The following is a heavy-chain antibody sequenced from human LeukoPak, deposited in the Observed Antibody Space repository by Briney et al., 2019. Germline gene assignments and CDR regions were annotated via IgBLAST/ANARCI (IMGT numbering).Heavy chain of an antibody. Sequence: PSETLSLTCTVSGGSISSGGYYWSWLRQPPGKGLEWIGYIYHSGSTYYNPSLKSRVTISVDRSKNQFSLKLSSVTAADTAVYYCARKDFSDAFDTWGRGTMVTVSS. D-gene: IGHD3-3*01. V-gene: IGHV4-30-2*01. J-gene: IGHJ3*02. CDR2: IYHSGST. CDR3: ARKDFSDAFDT. CDR1: GGSISSGGYY.